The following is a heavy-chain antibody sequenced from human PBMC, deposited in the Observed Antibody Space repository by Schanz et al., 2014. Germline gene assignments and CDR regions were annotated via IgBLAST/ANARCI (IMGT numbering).Heavy chain of an antibody. CDR2: INTANGNA. J-gene: IGHJ5*02. V-gene: IGHV1-3*04. CDR3: AKAEYDILTDSYSRLDP. Sequence: QVQLVQSGAEVKKPGASVKVSCKASGYTFSSHGIHWLRQAPGQSLEWMGWINTANGNAKYSANFQARVTITRDTSATTAYMELTNLRSDDTAVYYCAKAEYDILTDSYSRLDPWGQGTLVTVSS. D-gene: IGHD3-9*01. CDR1: GYTFSSHG.